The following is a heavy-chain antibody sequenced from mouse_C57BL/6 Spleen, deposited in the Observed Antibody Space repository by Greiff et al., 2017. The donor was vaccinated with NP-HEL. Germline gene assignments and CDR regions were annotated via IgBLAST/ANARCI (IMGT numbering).Heavy chain of an antibody. J-gene: IGHJ4*01. CDR2: ISDGGSYT. CDR3: ARERPGTRAMDY. V-gene: IGHV5-4*01. Sequence: EVQLVESGGGLVKPGGSLKLSCAASGFTFSSYAMPWVRQTPEQRLEWVATISDGGSYTYYPDNVKGRFTISRDNAKNNLYLQRSHLKSEDTAVYYCARERPGTRAMDYWGQGTSVTVSS. CDR1: GFTFSSYA. D-gene: IGHD4-1*01.